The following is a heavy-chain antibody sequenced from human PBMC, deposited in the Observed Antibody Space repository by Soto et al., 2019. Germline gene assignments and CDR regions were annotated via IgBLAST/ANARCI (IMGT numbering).Heavy chain of an antibody. D-gene: IGHD3-3*01. J-gene: IGHJ6*03. CDR2: INHSGST. CDR3: ARGVSNYDFWSGYSHYYYYMDV. Sequence: SETLSLTCAVYGGSFIGYYWSWILQFPWKGLEWIGEINHSGSTNYNPSLKSRVTISIDTSKNQFSLKLSSVTAADTAIYYCARGVSNYDFWSGYSHYYYYMDVWGKGTTVTVSS. V-gene: IGHV4-34*01. CDR1: GGSFIGYY.